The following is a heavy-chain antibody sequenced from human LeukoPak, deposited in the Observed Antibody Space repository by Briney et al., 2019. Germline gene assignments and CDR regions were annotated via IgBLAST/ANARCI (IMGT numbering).Heavy chain of an antibody. CDR2: IYYSGST. V-gene: IGHV4-59*08. J-gene: IGHJ6*02. Sequence: SETLSLTCTVSGGSISGYYWSWIRQAPGKGLEYIGYIYYSGSTYDNPSLKSRVTVLVDTSKNQFSLKMSSVTAADTAVYYCARHRFGELLGYYYDMDVWAQGTTVTVSS. CDR1: GGSISGYY. D-gene: IGHD3-10*01. CDR3: ARHRFGELLGYYYDMDV.